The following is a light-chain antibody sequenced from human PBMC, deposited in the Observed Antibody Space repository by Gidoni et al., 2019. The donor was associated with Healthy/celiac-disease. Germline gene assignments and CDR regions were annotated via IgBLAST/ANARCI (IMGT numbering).Light chain of an antibody. V-gene: IGKV1-5*03. J-gene: IGKJ2*01. CDR2: KAP. Sequence: DIQMTQSPSTLSASVGDRVTITCRASQSISSWLAWYQQKPGKAPKLLTYKAPSLESGVPSRFSGSGSGTEFTLSISSLQPDDFATDYCQQYNSYPYTFGQGTKLEIK. CDR3: QQYNSYPYT. CDR1: QSISSW.